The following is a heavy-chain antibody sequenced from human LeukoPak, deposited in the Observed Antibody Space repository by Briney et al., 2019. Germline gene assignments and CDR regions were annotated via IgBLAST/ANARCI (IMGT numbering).Heavy chain of an antibody. CDR2: ITPMHDTT. CDR3: AACSSTSSPYNWFDP. D-gene: IGHD2-2*01. Sequence: GASVKVSCKASGGIFSRYAISWVRQAPGQGLEWMGGITPMHDTTDYAEKFQGRVTITADESTSTVYMDLSSLRSEDTAVYYCAACSSTSSPYNWFDPWGQGSLVTVSS. V-gene: IGHV1-69*13. J-gene: IGHJ5*02. CDR1: GGIFSRYA.